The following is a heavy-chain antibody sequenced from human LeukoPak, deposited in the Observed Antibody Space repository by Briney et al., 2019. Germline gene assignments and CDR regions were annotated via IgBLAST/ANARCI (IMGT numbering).Heavy chain of an antibody. CDR2: IYSSGST. D-gene: IGHD2-2*01. Sequence: GGSLRLSCAASGFTVSSNYMSWVRQAPGKGLEWVSVIYSSGSTYYADSVKGRFTISRDNSKNTLYLQMNSLRAEDTAVYYCSSTSCPMCGMDVWGQGTTVTVSS. V-gene: IGHV3-66*02. CDR3: SSTSCPMCGMDV. J-gene: IGHJ6*02. CDR1: GFTVSSNY.